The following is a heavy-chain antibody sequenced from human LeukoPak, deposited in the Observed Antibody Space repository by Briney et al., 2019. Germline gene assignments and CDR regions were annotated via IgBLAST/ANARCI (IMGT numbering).Heavy chain of an antibody. CDR1: GFTFSSYG. V-gene: IGHV3-30*18. CDR3: AKVGLELPSGMDV. D-gene: IGHD1-7*01. CDR2: ISYGGSNK. J-gene: IGHJ6*02. Sequence: GRSLRLSCAASGFTFSSYGMHWVRQAPGKGLEWVAVISYGGSNKYYADSVKGRFTISRDNSKNTLYLQMNSLRAEDTAVYYCAKVGLELPSGMDVWGQGTTVTVSS.